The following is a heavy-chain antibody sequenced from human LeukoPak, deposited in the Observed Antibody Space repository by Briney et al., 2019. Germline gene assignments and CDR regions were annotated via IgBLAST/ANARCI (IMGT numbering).Heavy chain of an antibody. CDR2: ISGSGGST. V-gene: IGHV3-23*01. CDR1: GFTFSSYA. CDR3: AKDPEGGYSGYFDY. D-gene: IGHD5-12*01. J-gene: IGHJ4*02. Sequence: GGSLRLSCAASGFTFSSYAMSWVRQAPGKGLEWVSAISGSGGSTYYADSVKGRFTITRDNSKNTLYLQMNSLRAEDTAVYYCAKDPEGGYSGYFDYWGQGTLVTVSS.